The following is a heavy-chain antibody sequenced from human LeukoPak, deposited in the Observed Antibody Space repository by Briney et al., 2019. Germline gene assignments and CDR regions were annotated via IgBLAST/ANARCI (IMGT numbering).Heavy chain of an antibody. CDR1: GDSISSYY. Sequence: SETLSLTCTVSGDSISSYYWSWIRQPPGKGLEWIGFIYHSGTTNYNPSLKSRVTISVDTSKNHFSLRLSSVTAADTAVYYCARVAEYSSSWFHWYFDLWGRGTLVTVSS. J-gene: IGHJ2*01. CDR3: ARVAEYSSSWFHWYFDL. D-gene: IGHD6-13*01. V-gene: IGHV4-59*01. CDR2: IYHSGTT.